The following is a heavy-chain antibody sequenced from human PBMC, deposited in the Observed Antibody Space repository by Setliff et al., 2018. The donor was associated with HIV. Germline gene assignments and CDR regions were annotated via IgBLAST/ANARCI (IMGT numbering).Heavy chain of an antibody. CDR2: IKQDGSEK. V-gene: IGHV3-7*01. J-gene: IGHJ6*02. CDR3: ARDRSQLRIWSYYYYYGMDV. CDR1: GFTFSSYW. Sequence: PGGSLRLSCAASGFTFSSYWMSWVRQAPGKGLEWVANIKQDGSEKYYVYSVKGRFTISRDNAKNSLYLQMNSLRAEDTAVYYCARDRSQLRIWSYYYYYGMDVWGQGTTVTVSS. D-gene: IGHD3-3*01.